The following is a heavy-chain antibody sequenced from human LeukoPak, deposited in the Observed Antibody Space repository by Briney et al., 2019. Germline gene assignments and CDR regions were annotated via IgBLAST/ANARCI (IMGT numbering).Heavy chain of an antibody. V-gene: IGHV4-4*07. Sequence: SETLSLTCTVSGGSISSYYWNWIRQPAGKGLEWIGRIYTNVTTNYNPSLKSRVTMSVDTSKNQSSLKLSSVTAADTAVYYCAREIARSINGSGSQPRRWFDPWGQGTLVTVSS. D-gene: IGHD3-10*01. J-gene: IGHJ5*02. CDR1: GGSISSYY. CDR3: AREIARSINGSGSQPRRWFDP. CDR2: IYTNVTT.